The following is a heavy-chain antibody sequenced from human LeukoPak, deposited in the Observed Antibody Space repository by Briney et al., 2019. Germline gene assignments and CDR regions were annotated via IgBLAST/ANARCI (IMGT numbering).Heavy chain of an antibody. CDR1: GFTFSSYG. CDR2: IWYDGSSK. V-gene: IGHV3-33*01. J-gene: IGHJ4*02. D-gene: IGHD3-9*01. Sequence: GGSLRLSCAASGFTFSSYGMHWVRQAPGKGLEWVAVIWYDGSSKYYADSVKGRFTISRDNSKNTLYLQMNSLRAEDTAVYYCARDGDLTPYYFDYWGQGTLVTVSS. CDR3: ARDGDLTPYYFDY.